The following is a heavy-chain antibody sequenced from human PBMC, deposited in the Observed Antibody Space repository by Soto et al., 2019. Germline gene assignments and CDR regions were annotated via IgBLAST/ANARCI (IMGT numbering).Heavy chain of an antibody. CDR2: IYPGDSDT. CDR3: ARSGPLDTAMVTGYYYYMDV. Sequence: GESLKISCKGSGYSFTSYWIGWVRQMPGKGLEWMGIIYPGDSDTRYSPSFQGQVTISADKSISTAYLQWSSLKASDTVMYYCARSGPLDTAMVTGYYYYMDVWGKGTTVTVSS. J-gene: IGHJ6*03. V-gene: IGHV5-51*01. D-gene: IGHD5-18*01. CDR1: GYSFTSYW.